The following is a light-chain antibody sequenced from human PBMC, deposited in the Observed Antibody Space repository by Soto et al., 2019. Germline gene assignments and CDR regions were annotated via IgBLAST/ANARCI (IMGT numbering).Light chain of an antibody. J-gene: IGKJ1*01. CDR1: ESISSW. CDR3: QHYNSYSEA. V-gene: IGKV1-5*03. CDR2: KAS. Sequence: DIQMSQSPPTLSAYAGDRVTITCRASESISSWLAWYQQKPGKAPKLLMYKASSLESGVPSRFSGSGSGTEFTLTISSLQPDDFATYYCQHYNSYSEAFGQGTKVDI.